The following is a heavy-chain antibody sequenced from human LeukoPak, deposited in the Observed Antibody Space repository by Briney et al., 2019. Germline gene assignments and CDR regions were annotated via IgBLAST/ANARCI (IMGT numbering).Heavy chain of an antibody. D-gene: IGHD6-13*01. CDR2: INPSGAST. CDR3: ARVAAAGFAYDKFDP. Sequence: ASVKVSCKASGFTFTNSAMHWVRQAPGQGLEWMGIINPSGASTNYAQKFQGRVNMTRDTSTNTVYMELGSLRSEDTAVYYCARVAAAGFAYDKFDPWGQGTLVTVSS. V-gene: IGHV1-46*01. J-gene: IGHJ5*02. CDR1: GFTFTNSA.